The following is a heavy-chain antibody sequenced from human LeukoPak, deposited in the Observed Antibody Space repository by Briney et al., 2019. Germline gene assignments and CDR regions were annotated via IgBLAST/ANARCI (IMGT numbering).Heavy chain of an antibody. CDR2: IYPGGPT. D-gene: IGHD1-26*01. Sequence: GGSLRLSCAASGFTVSSTYMSWIRQAPGKGLEWVSVIYPGGPTYYADSVKGRFTISRDNSKNTLYLQMNSLRAEDTAVYFRARVRSGNYFDSWGQGTLVTVSS. CDR1: GFTVSSTY. J-gene: IGHJ4*02. V-gene: IGHV3-66*01. CDR3: ARVRSGNYFDS.